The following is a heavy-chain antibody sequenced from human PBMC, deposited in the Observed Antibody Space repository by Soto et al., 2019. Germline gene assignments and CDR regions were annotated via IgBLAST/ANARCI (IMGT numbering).Heavy chain of an antibody. J-gene: IGHJ6*02. CDR2: ISYDGSNK. V-gene: IGHV3-30-3*01. CDR3: ARDRLRYNWNDFPYYYYGMDV. CDR1: GFTYSTYT. D-gene: IGHD1-1*01. Sequence: GGSLRLSCAASGFTYSTYTMHWVRRAPGKGLEWVAVISYDGSNKYYADSVKGRFTIYRDNSKNTLYLQMNSLRAEDTAVYYCARDRLRYNWNDFPYYYYGMDVWGQGTTVTVSS.